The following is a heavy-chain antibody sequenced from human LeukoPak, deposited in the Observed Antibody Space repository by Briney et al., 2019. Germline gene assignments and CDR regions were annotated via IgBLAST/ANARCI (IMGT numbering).Heavy chain of an antibody. CDR3: SGWYGVHRFQH. Sequence: ASVKVSCKVSGYTLTELSMHWVRQAPGKGLEWMGGFDPEDGETIYAQKFQGRVTMTEDTSTDIAYMELSSLRSEDTAVYYCSGWYGVHRFQHWGQGTLVTVSS. J-gene: IGHJ1*01. V-gene: IGHV1-24*01. CDR1: GYTLTELS. CDR2: FDPEDGET. D-gene: IGHD6-19*01.